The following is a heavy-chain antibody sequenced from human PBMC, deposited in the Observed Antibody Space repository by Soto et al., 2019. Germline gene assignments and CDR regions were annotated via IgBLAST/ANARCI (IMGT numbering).Heavy chain of an antibody. D-gene: IGHD1-26*01. CDR2: IYSGGST. CDR3: AKGRIVGAKGYYYGMDV. Sequence: GGSLRLSCAASGFTVSSNYMSWVRQAPGKGLEWVSVIYSGGSTYYADSVKGRFTISRDNSKNTLYLQMNSLRAEDTAVYYCAKGRIVGAKGYYYGMDVWGQGTTLTV. CDR1: GFTVSSNY. J-gene: IGHJ6*02. V-gene: IGHV3-53*01.